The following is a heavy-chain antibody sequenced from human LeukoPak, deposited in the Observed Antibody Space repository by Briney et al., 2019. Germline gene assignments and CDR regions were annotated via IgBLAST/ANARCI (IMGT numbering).Heavy chain of an antibody. J-gene: IGHJ4*02. CDR2: IYSGGST. D-gene: IGHD3-10*01. Sequence: TGGSLRLSCAASGFTVSSNYMSWVRQAPGKGLEWVSVIYSGGSTYYADSVKGRFTISRDNSKNTLYLQMNSLRAEDTAVYYCARLYGSGSYYIGPPDYWGQGTLVTVSS. CDR3: ARLYGSGSYYIGPPDY. CDR1: GFTVSSNY. V-gene: IGHV3-66*04.